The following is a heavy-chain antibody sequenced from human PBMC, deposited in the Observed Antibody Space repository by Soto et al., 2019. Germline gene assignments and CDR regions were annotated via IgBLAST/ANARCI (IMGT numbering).Heavy chain of an antibody. V-gene: IGHV3-15*01. CDR1: GFTFSNAW. D-gene: IGHD3-3*01. CDR2: IKSKTDGGTT. CDR3: TTDLRVFWSPYYYYGMDV. J-gene: IGHJ6*02. Sequence: PGGSLRLSCAASGFTFSNAWMSWVRQAPGKGLEWVGRIKSKTDGGTTDYAAPVKGRFTISRDGSKNTLYLQMNSLKTEDTAVYYCTTDLRVFWSPYYYYGMDVCGQGTTVTVSS.